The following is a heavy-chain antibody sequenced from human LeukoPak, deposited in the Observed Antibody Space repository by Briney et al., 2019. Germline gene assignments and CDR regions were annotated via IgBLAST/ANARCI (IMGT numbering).Heavy chain of an antibody. Sequence: GGSLRLSCAASGFTFSSYSMNWVRQAPGKGLEWVSSISSSSTYTYYADSVKGRFTISRDNAKNSLYLQMNNLRAEDTAVYYCAKFYTGRFLEGFDYWGQGTLVTVSS. J-gene: IGHJ4*02. CDR1: GFTFSSYS. V-gene: IGHV3-21*01. CDR2: ISSSSTYT. CDR3: AKFYTGRFLEGFDY. D-gene: IGHD3-3*01.